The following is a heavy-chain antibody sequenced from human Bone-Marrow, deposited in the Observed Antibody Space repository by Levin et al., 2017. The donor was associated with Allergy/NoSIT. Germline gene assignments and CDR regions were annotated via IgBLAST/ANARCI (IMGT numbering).Heavy chain of an antibody. CDR2: TSWNSGTV. CDR1: GFTFDDYA. CDR3: TKDRVPSPYGQFDH. J-gene: IGHJ4*02. Sequence: GGSLRLSCAASGFTFDDYAMHWVRQAPGKGLEWVSSTSWNSGTVYYADSVKGRFTISRDNAKNSLYLQMNSLRAEDTALYYCTKDRVPSPYGQFDHWGQGTLVTVSS. D-gene: IGHD4-17*01. V-gene: IGHV3-9*01.